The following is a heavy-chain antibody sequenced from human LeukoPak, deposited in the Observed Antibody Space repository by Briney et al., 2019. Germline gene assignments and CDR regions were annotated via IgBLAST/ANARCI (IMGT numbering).Heavy chain of an antibody. D-gene: IGHD2-8*02. CDR1: GFTFSSYS. Sequence: GGSLRLSCAASGFTFSSYSMNWVRQAPGKGLEWVSSISSSSSYIYYADSVKGRFTISRDNAKNSLYLQMNSLRAEDKAVYYCARVKGYCTGGVCYETDYWGQGTLVTVSS. CDR2: ISSSSSYI. CDR3: ARVKGYCTGGVCYETDY. V-gene: IGHV3-21*01. J-gene: IGHJ4*02.